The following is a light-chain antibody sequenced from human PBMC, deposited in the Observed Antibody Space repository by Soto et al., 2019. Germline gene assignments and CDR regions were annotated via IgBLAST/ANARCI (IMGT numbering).Light chain of an antibody. J-gene: IGKJ2*01. CDR3: QQYDNLPYT. CDR1: QDISNY. Sequence: DIQMTQSPSSLSASVGDRVTITSQASQDISNYLNWYQQKPGKAPKLLIYDASNLETGVPSRFSGSGSGTDFTFTISSLQPEDIATYYCQQYDNLPYTFGKGTKLEIK. V-gene: IGKV1-33*01. CDR2: DAS.